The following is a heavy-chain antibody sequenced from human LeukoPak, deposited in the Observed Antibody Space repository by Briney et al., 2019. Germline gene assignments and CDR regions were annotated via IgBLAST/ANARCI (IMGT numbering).Heavy chain of an antibody. V-gene: IGHV4-59*01. CDR1: GGSFSSYY. Sequence: SETLSLTCSVSGGSFSSYYWSWIRQPPGKGLEWIGYIYYSGSTNYNPSLKSRVTISVDTSKNQFSLKLSSVTAADTAVYYCASFSFYYYGSGSLSDAFDIWGQGTMVTVSS. CDR3: ASFSFYYYGSGSLSDAFDI. CDR2: IYYSGST. J-gene: IGHJ3*02. D-gene: IGHD3-10*01.